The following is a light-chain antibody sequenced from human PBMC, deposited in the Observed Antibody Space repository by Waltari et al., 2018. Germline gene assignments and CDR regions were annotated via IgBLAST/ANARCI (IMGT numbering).Light chain of an antibody. V-gene: IGKV3-20*01. CDR2: DVS. CDR3: QQYSSPPNS. CDR1: QSVTRTY. Sequence: EIVLTQSPGTLSLSPGERATLSCRASQSVTRTYLAWYQQKPGQAPRLLIYDVSRSATGIPDRFSGSGSGTDFTLTISRLEPEDFAVYFCQQYSSPPNSFGQGTKLEIK. J-gene: IGKJ2*03.